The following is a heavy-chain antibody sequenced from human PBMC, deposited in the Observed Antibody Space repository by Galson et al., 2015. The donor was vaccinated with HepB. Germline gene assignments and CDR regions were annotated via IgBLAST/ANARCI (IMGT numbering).Heavy chain of an antibody. CDR1: GGTFSSYA. CDR2: IIPIFGIA. D-gene: IGHD4-17*01. V-gene: IGHV1-69*13. J-gene: IGHJ4*02. CDR3: AREGIPGPMTTVTSRYFDY. Sequence: SVKASCKASGGTFSSYAISWVRQAPGQGLEWMGGIIPIFGIANYAQKFQGRVTITADESTSTAYMELSSLRSEDTAVYYCAREGIPGPMTTVTSRYFDYWGQGTLVTVSS.